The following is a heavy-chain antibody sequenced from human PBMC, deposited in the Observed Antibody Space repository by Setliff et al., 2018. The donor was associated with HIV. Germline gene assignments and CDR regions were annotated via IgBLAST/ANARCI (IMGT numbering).Heavy chain of an antibody. J-gene: IGHJ4*02. D-gene: IGHD6-6*01. CDR2: IHYSGAT. CDR3: ARSGSSSPYYFDY. V-gene: IGHV4-59*08. Sequence: PSETLSLTCTASGGSISSHYWIWIRQPPGKGLEWIGYIHYSGATNYNPSLKSRVTISLDTSRTQFSLRLSSVTAADTAVYYRARSGSSSPYYFDYWGQGTLVTVSS. CDR1: GGSISSHY.